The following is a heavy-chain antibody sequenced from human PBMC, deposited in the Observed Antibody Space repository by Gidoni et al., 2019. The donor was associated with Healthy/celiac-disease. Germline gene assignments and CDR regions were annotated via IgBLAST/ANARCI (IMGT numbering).Heavy chain of an antibody. D-gene: IGHD3-3*01. J-gene: IGHJ4*02. V-gene: IGHV4-34*01. Sequence: QVQLQQWGAGLLKPSETLSLTCAVYGGSFSGYYWSWIRQPPGKGLEWIGEINHSGSTNYNPSLKSRVTISVDTSKNQFSLKLSSVTAADTAVYYCARGWSGSRRFDYWGQGTLVTVSS. CDR3: ARGWSGSRRFDY. CDR1: GGSFSGYY. CDR2: INHSGST.